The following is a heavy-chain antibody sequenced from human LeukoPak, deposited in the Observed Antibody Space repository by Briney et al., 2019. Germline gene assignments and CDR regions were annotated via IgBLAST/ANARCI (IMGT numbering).Heavy chain of an antibody. Sequence: GESLKISCKGSGYRFTSYWIGLVRQMPGKGLEGMGIIYPGDSDTRYSPSFQGQVTISADKSISTAYLQWSSLKASDTAMYYCAKTMVRGVTLFDYWGQGTLVTVSS. CDR3: AKTMVRGVTLFDY. CDR1: GYRFTSYW. V-gene: IGHV5-51*01. CDR2: IYPGDSDT. D-gene: IGHD3-10*01. J-gene: IGHJ4*02.